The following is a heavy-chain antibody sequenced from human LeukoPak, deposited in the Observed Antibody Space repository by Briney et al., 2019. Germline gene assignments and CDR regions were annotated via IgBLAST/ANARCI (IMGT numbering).Heavy chain of an antibody. D-gene: IGHD5-24*01. Sequence: PGGSLRLSCAASGFTFSGYSMNWVRQAPGKGLEWVSSISSSSRYIYYADSVKGRFTISRDNAKNSLYLQMNSLRAEDTAVYYCARGDGYNSDAFDIWGQGTMVTVSS. CDR3: ARGDGYNSDAFDI. V-gene: IGHV3-21*01. CDR1: GFTFSGYS. J-gene: IGHJ3*02. CDR2: ISSSSRYI.